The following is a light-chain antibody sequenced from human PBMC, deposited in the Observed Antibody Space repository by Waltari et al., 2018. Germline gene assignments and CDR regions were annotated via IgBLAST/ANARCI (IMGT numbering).Light chain of an antibody. CDR3: QHLDSYPIT. Sequence: DIQLTQSPSFLSASVGDRVTITCRTSQGISSYLAWYQQSPGKAPKLLIYAASTLQRGVPSRFSGSGSGTEFTLTISSLQPEDFATYYCQHLDSYPITFGQGTRLEIK. CDR2: AAS. CDR1: QGISSY. J-gene: IGKJ5*01. V-gene: IGKV1-9*01.